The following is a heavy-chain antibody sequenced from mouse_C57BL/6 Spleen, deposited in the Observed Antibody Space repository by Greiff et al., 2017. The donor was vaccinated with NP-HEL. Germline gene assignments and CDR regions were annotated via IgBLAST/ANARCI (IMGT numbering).Heavy chain of an antibody. V-gene: IGHV14-4*01. D-gene: IGHD2-5*01. CDR1: GFNIKDDY. Sequence: EVQLQQSGAELVRPGASVKLSCTASGFNIKDDYMHWVKQRPEQGLEWIGWIDPENGDTEYASKFQGKATITADTSSNTAYLQLSSLTSEDTAVYYCTTGAYYSNYDFAYWGQGTLVTVSA. J-gene: IGHJ3*01. CDR3: TTGAYYSNYDFAY. CDR2: IDPENGDT.